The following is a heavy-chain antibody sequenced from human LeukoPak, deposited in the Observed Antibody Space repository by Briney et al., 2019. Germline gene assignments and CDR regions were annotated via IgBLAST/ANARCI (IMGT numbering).Heavy chain of an antibody. CDR3: ARASYDSSGYGAFDI. CDR1: GFTFSSYG. D-gene: IGHD3-22*01. V-gene: IGHV3-33*01. Sequence: SGGSLRLSCAASGFTFSSYGMHWVRQAPGKGLEWVAVIWYDGSNSYYADSVKGRFTISRDNSKNTLYLQMNSLRAEDTAVYYCARASYDSSGYGAFDIWGQGTMVTVSS. J-gene: IGHJ3*02. CDR2: IWYDGSNS.